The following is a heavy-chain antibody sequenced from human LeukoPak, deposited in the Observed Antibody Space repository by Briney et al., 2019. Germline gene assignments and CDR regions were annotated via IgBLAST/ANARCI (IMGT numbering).Heavy chain of an antibody. CDR3: AREGRYRYGYNEYHSYMDI. Sequence: SETLSLTCTVSGGSISSYYWSWIRQPPGKGLEWIGYIYYSGSTNYNPSLKSRVTISVDTSKNQFSLKLSSVTAVETAVYYCAREGRYRYGYNEYHSYMDIWGKGTTVTVSS. J-gene: IGHJ6*03. CDR1: GGSISSYY. V-gene: IGHV4-59*01. D-gene: IGHD5-24*01. CDR2: IYYSGST.